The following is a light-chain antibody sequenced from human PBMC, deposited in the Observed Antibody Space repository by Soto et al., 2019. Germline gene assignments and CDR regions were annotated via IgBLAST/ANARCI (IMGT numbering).Light chain of an antibody. CDR2: DAS. Sequence: EVVLTQSPVTLSLSPGERATLSCRASQSVGSSLAWYQHKPGQAPRLLIYDASNRTAGIPVRFSGSGSGTDFTLTISTLEPEDFATYYCQQSYSTPRTFGQGTKVEIK. V-gene: IGKV3-11*01. CDR1: QSVGSS. CDR3: QQSYSTPRT. J-gene: IGKJ1*01.